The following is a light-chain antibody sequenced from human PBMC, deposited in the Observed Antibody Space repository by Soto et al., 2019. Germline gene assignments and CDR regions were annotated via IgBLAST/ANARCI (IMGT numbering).Light chain of an antibody. Sequence: DIQMTQSPYTLSASVGDRVTITCRASQSISSWLAWYQQKPGKAPKLLIYDASSLESGVPSRFSGSGSGTEFTLTISSLQPDDFATYYCQQYRTSGQGTKVDIK. CDR3: QQYRT. CDR2: DAS. V-gene: IGKV1-5*01. J-gene: IGKJ1*01. CDR1: QSISSW.